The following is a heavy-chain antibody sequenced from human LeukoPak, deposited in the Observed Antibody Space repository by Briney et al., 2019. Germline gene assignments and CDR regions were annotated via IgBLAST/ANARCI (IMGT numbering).Heavy chain of an antibody. V-gene: IGHV4-34*01. D-gene: IGHD6-13*01. CDR2: INHSGST. Sequence: PSETLSLTYAVYGGSFSGYYWSWIRQPPGKGLEWIGEINHSGSTNYNPSLKSRVTISVDTSKNQFSLKLSSVTAADTAVYYCARAPRPIAAPFDYWGQGTLVTVSS. CDR3: ARAPRPIAAPFDY. J-gene: IGHJ4*02. CDR1: GGSFSGYY.